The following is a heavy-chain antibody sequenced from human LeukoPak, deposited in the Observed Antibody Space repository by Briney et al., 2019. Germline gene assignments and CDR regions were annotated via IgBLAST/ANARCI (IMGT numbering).Heavy chain of an antibody. D-gene: IGHD3-9*01. J-gene: IGHJ6*03. Sequence: GGSLRLSCAASGFTFSSYEMNWVRQAPGKGLEWVSYISSSGSTIYYADSVKGRFTISRDNAKNSLYLQMNSLRAEDTAVYYCAKGGERRYFDWFDYYYMDVWGKGTTVTVSS. V-gene: IGHV3-48*03. CDR3: AKGGERRYFDWFDYYYMDV. CDR2: ISSSGSTI. CDR1: GFTFSSYE.